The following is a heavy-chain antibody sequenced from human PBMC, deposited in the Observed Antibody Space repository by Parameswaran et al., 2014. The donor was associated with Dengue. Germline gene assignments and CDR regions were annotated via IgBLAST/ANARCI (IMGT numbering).Heavy chain of an antibody. CDR2: IYYSGST. CDR3: ARTDYYDSSGYYGVNAFDI. J-gene: IGHJ3*02. V-gene: IGHV4-59*01. Sequence: WIRQPPGKGLEWIGYIYYSGSTNYNPSLKSRVTISVDTSKNQFSLKLSSVTAADTAVYYCARTDYYDSSGYYGVNAFDIWGQGTMVTVSS. D-gene: IGHD3-22*01.